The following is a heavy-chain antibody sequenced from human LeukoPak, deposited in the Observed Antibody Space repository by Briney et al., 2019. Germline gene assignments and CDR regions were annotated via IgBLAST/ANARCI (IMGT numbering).Heavy chain of an antibody. CDR2: INPNSGGT. J-gene: IGHJ5*02. Sequence: ASVKVSCKASGYTFTGYYMHWVRQAPGQGLEWMGWINPNSGGTNYAQKFQGRVTMTRDTSISTAYMELSRLRSDDTAVYYCAGYYYYDSGSYYNWFDPWGQGTLVTVSS. V-gene: IGHV1-2*02. CDR3: AGYYYYDSGSYYNWFDP. D-gene: IGHD3-10*01. CDR1: GYTFTGYY.